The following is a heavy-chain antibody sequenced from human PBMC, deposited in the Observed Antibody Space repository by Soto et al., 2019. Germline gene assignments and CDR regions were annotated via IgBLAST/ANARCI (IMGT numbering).Heavy chain of an antibody. CDR3: ARRTGVGGSWFFDY. CDR1: GGSINTDY. CDR2: INYSGTT. V-gene: IGHV4-39*01. D-gene: IGHD3-10*01. J-gene: IGHJ4*02. Sequence: SETLSLTCTVSGGSINTDYWGWIRQTPGKGLEWIATINYSGTTYYNPSLKSRVIISVDTSTNQFSLKVNSVTAADTAMYYCARRTGVGGSWFFDYWGQGTLVTVSS.